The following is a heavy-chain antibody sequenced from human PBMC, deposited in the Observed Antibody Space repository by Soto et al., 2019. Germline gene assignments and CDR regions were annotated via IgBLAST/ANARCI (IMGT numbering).Heavy chain of an antibody. CDR1: GGSISSYY. Sequence: SETLSLTCTVSGGSISSYYWSWIRQPPGKGLEWIGYIYYSGSTNYNPSLTSRVTISVDTSKNPFSLKLSSVTAADTAVYYCARATYYDFWSGYQGGGQGDALDIWGQGTMVTVS. D-gene: IGHD3-3*01. V-gene: IGHV4-59*01. CDR2: IYYSGST. CDR3: ARATYYDFWSGYQGGGQGDALDI. J-gene: IGHJ3*02.